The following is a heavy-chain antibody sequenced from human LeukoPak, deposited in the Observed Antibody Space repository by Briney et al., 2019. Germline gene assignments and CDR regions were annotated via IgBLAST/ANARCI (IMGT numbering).Heavy chain of an antibody. CDR2: IWYDGSNK. D-gene: IGHD3-10*01. J-gene: IGHJ6*03. CDR1: GFTFSSYG. Sequence: PGRSLRLSCAASGFTFSSYGMHWVRQAPGKGLEWVAVIWYDGSNKYYADSMKGRFTISRDNSKNTLYLQMNSLRAEDTAVYYCAKAGATLDYYYYMDVWGKGTTVTVSS. V-gene: IGHV3-33*06. CDR3: AKAGATLDYYYYMDV.